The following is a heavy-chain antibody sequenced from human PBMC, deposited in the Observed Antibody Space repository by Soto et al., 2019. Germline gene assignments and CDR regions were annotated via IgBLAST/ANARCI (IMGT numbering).Heavy chain of an antibody. CDR2: INHSGST. J-gene: IGHJ5*02. Sequence: SETLSLTCAVYGGSFSGYYWSWIRQPPGKGLEWIGEINHSGSTNYNPSLKSRVTISVDTSKNQFSLKLSSVTAADTAVYYCAGEPNVLLWFGEPNDWFDPWGQGTLVTV. V-gene: IGHV4-34*01. D-gene: IGHD3-10*01. CDR1: GGSFSGYY. CDR3: AGEPNVLLWFGEPNDWFDP.